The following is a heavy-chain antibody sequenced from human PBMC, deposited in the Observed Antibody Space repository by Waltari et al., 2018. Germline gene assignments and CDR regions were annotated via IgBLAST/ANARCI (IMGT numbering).Heavy chain of an antibody. Sequence: QVHLQQWGAGLVKPSEPLSLTCAVSGGSFIDYYWRWIRQSPGKGLAWIGEINHNGDTNYNPSLKSRVTFSVDTSKSQISLRLNSVTAADTALYFCARVTTVRLFDYWGQGTQVTVSS. CDR2: INHNGDT. CDR1: GGSFIDYY. CDR3: ARVTTVRLFDY. V-gene: IGHV4-34*01. J-gene: IGHJ4*02. D-gene: IGHD4-17*01.